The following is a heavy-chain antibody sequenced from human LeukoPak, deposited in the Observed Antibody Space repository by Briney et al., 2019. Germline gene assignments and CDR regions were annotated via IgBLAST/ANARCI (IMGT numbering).Heavy chain of an antibody. D-gene: IGHD3-10*01. J-gene: IGHJ4*02. CDR1: GGSFSGYY. CDR2: INHSGST. V-gene: IGHV4-34*01. Sequence: TSETLSLTCAVYGGSFSGYYWSWIRQPPGKGLEWIGEINHSGSTNYNPSLKSRVTISVDTSKNQFSLKLSSVTAADTAVYYCARVVTMVRGVIIPRYYFDYWGQGTLVTVSS. CDR3: ARVVTMVRGVIIPRYYFDY.